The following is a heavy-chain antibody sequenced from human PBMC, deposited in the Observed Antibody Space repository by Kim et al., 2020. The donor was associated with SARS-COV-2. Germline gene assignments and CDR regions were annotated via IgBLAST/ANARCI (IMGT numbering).Heavy chain of an antibody. Sequence: GGSLRLSCAASGFTFSSYWMNWVRQAPGKGLVWVSRLNSDGSSTSYADSVKGRFTISRDNAKNTLYLQMNSLRAEDTAVYYCTRGTGSSWPFDYWGQGTLVTVSS. D-gene: IGHD6-13*01. CDR3: TRGTGSSWPFDY. V-gene: IGHV3-74*01. CDR1: GFTFSSYW. J-gene: IGHJ4*02. CDR2: LNSDGSST.